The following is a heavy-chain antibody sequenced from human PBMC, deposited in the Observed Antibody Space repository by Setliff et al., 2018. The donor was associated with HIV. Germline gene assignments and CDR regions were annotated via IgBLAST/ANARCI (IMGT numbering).Heavy chain of an antibody. D-gene: IGHD4-17*01. Sequence: SETLSLTCTVSGGSISSGGYYWSWIRQPPGKGLEWIGYIYYSGNTDYNPSLKSRVTISVDTSKNQFSLKLTSVTAADTAVYYCARGGGPTVVSDFAYWGQGTLVTVSS. J-gene: IGHJ4*02. V-gene: IGHV4-61*08. CDR3: ARGGGPTVVSDFAY. CDR2: IYYSGNT. CDR1: GGSISSGGYY.